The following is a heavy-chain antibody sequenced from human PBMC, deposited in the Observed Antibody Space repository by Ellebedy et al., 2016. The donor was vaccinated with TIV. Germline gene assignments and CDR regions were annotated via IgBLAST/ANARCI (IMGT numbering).Heavy chain of an antibody. CDR2: IYYSGST. CDR1: GGSISSGGYY. Sequence: LRLSCTVSGGSISSGGYYWSWIRQHPGKGLEWIGYIYYSGSTYYNPSLKSRVTISVDTSKNQFSLKLSSVTAADTAVYYCARDEGGSGSLSYWGQGTLVTVSS. D-gene: IGHD3-10*01. CDR3: ARDEGGSGSLSY. J-gene: IGHJ4*02. V-gene: IGHV4-31*03.